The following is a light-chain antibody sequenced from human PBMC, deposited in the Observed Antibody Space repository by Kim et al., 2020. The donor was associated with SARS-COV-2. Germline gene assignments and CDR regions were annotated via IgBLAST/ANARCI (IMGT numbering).Light chain of an antibody. Sequence: PGKTDRINCSGEAFAKKFGYWYEQKSSQDPFLVIYDDTDRPSGIPERFSGSRSGTMATLTISGDQVDDEADYYFVSADTSGNHWAFGGGTQLTVL. J-gene: IGLJ3*02. CDR1: AFAKKF. CDR3: VSADTSGNHWA. V-gene: IGLV3-10*01. CDR2: DDT.